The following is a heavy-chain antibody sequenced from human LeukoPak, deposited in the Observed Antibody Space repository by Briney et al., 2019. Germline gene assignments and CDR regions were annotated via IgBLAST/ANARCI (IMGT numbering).Heavy chain of an antibody. J-gene: IGHJ3*02. Sequence: GGSLRLSCAASGFTFDDYAMHWVRQAPGKGLEWVSLISGDGGSTYYADSVKGRFTRYRDNNKNSLYLQKHSLRTEDTAVYYCTKDVRGYTPSGYSSSWYGLGAFDIWGQGTIVRVLS. V-gene: IGHV3-43*02. CDR3: TKDVRGYTPSGYSSSWYGLGAFDI. CDR1: GFTFDDYA. CDR2: ISGDGGST. D-gene: IGHD6-13*01.